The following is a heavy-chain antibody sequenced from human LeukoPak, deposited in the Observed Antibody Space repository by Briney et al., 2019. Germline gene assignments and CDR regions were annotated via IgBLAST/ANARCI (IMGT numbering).Heavy chain of an antibody. Sequence: GGSLRLSCAASGFTFSSYAMSWVRQAPGKGLEWVSAISDSGGSTYYADPVKGRFTISRDNSKNTLYLQMNSLRAEDTAVYYCAKPGIAVAGTGDWGQGTLVTVSS. CDR1: GFTFSSYA. D-gene: IGHD6-19*01. CDR3: AKPGIAVAGTGD. J-gene: IGHJ4*02. CDR2: ISDSGGST. V-gene: IGHV3-23*01.